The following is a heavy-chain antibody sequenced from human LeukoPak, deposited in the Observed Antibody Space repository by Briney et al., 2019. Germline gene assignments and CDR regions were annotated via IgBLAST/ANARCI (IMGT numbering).Heavy chain of an antibody. CDR3: ARVGYCSSTSCYAFDY. CDR1: GGSISSGDYY. J-gene: IGHJ4*02. D-gene: IGHD2-2*01. Sequence: SQTLSLTCTVSGGSISSGDYYWSWIRQPPGKGLEWIGYIYYSGSTYYNPSLKSRVTISVDTSKNQFSLKLSSVTAADTAVYYCARVGYCSSTSCYAFDYWGQGTLVTVSS. V-gene: IGHV4-30-4*08. CDR2: IYYSGST.